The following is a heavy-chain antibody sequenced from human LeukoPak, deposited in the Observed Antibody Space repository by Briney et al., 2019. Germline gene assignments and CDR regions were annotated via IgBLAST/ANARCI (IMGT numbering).Heavy chain of an antibody. J-gene: IGHJ4*02. V-gene: IGHV1-2*06. CDR1: GYSFVGYF. Sequence: ASVKVSCKTSGYSFVGYFIHWVRQAPGQGLQWMGRINSNSGGTEYKPSFQGRVTMTRDTSISTAYVEVSTLISDDTAIYYCARDLSSTPNWEFDYWGQGTQVTVSS. D-gene: IGHD1-26*01. CDR2: INSNSGGT. CDR3: ARDLSSTPNWEFDY.